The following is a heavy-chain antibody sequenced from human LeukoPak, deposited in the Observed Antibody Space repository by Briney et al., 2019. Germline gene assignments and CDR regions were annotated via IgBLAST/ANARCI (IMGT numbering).Heavy chain of an antibody. CDR1: GYTFTSYD. CDR2: MNPNSGNT. V-gene: IGHV1-8*01. CDR3: ARDMGITIFGVVIIEDWFDP. J-gene: IGHJ5*02. D-gene: IGHD3-3*01. Sequence: ASVKVSCKASGYTFTSYDINWVRQATGQGLEWMGWMNPNSGNTGYAQKLQGRVTMTTDTSTSTAYMELRSLRSDDTAVYYCARDMGITIFGVVIIEDWFDPWGQGTLATVSS.